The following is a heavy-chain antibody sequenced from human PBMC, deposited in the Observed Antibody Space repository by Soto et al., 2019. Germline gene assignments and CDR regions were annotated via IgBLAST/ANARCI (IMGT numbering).Heavy chain of an antibody. J-gene: IGHJ4*02. CDR1: GYTFTANY. D-gene: IGHD6-19*01. CDR3: AREGSGWKYFDY. CDR2: IKPNSGDT. V-gene: IGHV1-2*02. Sequence: QVQLVQSGAEVKKPGASVKVSCKGSGYTFTANYIQWVRQAPGQGLEWMGWIKPNSGDTTYAQKFQGRVTLTRDTSITTAYMELSRLTSDDTAVYFCAREGSGWKYFDYWGQGSLVTVPS.